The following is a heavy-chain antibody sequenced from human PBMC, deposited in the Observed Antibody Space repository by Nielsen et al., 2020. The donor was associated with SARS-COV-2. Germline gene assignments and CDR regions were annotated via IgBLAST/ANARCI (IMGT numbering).Heavy chain of an antibody. CDR1: KFTFNSYD. V-gene: IGHV3-23*01. J-gene: IGHJ4*02. CDR2: ISGNGDNT. CDR3: ANGPGSWDY. Sequence: GGSLRLSCAASKFTFNSYDMSWVRQATGKGLEWVSAISGNGDNTYYADSVKCRFIISRDNSKNTLYLEMNSLRADDTAVYYCANGPGSWDYWGQGTLVTVSS. D-gene: IGHD1-26*01.